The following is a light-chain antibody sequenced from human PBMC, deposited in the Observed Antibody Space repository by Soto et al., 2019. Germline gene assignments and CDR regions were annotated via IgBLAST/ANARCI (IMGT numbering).Light chain of an antibody. CDR3: QKYNSAMWT. CDR2: GAS. J-gene: IGKJ1*01. V-gene: IGKV1-27*01. CDR1: LGIANY. Sequence: DIQMTQSPPSLSASVGDRATISCRASLGIANYVLWYQQRPGKVPKLLIYGASSLLSGVPSRFSGSGSGTDFTLTISSLQPEDVGTYYCQKYNSAMWTFGQGTKVEI.